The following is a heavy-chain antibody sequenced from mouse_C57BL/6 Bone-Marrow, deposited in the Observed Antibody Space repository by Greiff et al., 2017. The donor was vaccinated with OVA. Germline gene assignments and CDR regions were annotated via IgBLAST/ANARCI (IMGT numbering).Heavy chain of an antibody. V-gene: IGHV1-19*01. CDR2: INPYNGGT. Sequence: VQLQQSGPVLVKPGASVKMSCKASGYTFTDYYMNWVKQSHGKSLEWIGVINPYNGGTSYNQKFKGKATLTVDKSSSTAYMELNSLTSEDSAVYYSARDYGTFDYWGKGTTLTVSS. D-gene: IGHD2-1*01. J-gene: IGHJ2*01. CDR1: GYTFTDYY. CDR3: ARDYGTFDY.